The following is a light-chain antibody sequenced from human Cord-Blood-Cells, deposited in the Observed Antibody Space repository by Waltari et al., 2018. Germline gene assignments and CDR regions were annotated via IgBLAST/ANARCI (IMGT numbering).Light chain of an antibody. CDR3: QQSYSTPET. J-gene: IGKJ1*01. CDR1: QSISSY. V-gene: IGKV1-39*01. Sequence: DIQMTQSPSSLSASVGGRVTITCRASQSISSYLNWYQQKPGKAPKLLIYAASSLQSGVLSRFSGSGSGTDFNLTISSLHPEDFATYYCQQSYSTPETFGQGTKVEIK. CDR2: AAS.